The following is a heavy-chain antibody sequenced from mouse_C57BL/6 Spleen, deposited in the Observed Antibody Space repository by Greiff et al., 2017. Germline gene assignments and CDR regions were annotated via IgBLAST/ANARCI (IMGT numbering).Heavy chain of an antibody. D-gene: IGHD1-1*01. CDR2: IDPSDSYT. CDR3: ARGHTTVVSFDY. CDR1: GYTFTSYW. V-gene: IGHV1-69*01. Sequence: QVQLKQPGAELVMPGASVKLSCKASGYTFTSYWMHWVKQRPGQGLEWIGEIDPSDSYTNYNQKFKGKSTLTVDKSSSTAYMQLSSLTSEDSAVYYCARGHTTVVSFDYWGQGTTLTVSS. J-gene: IGHJ2*01.